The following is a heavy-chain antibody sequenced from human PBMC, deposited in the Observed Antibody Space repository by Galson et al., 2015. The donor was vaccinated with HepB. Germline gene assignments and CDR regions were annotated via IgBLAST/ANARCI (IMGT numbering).Heavy chain of an antibody. Sequence: QSGAEVKKPGESLRISCKGSGYSFTSYWISWVRQMPGKGLEWMGRIDPSDSYTNYSPSFQGHVTISADKSISTAYLQWSSLKASDTAMYYCAGRYCSSTSCYNYVGAFDIWGQGTMVTVSS. CDR1: GYSFTSYW. J-gene: IGHJ3*02. D-gene: IGHD2-2*01. CDR3: AGRYCSSTSCYNYVGAFDI. CDR2: IDPSDSYT. V-gene: IGHV5-10-1*01.